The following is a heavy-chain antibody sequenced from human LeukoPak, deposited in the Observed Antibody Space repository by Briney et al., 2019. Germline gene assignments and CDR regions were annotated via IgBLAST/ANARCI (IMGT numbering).Heavy chain of an antibody. CDR3: AREWGIAAAGTGKD. Sequence: PGGSLRLSCAASGFTFSSYSMNWVRQAPGKGLEWVSSISSSSSYIYYADSVKGRFTISRDNAKNSLYLQMNSLRAEDTAVYYCAREWGIAAAGTGKDWGQGTLVTASS. V-gene: IGHV3-21*01. D-gene: IGHD6-13*01. CDR2: ISSSSSYI. J-gene: IGHJ4*02. CDR1: GFTFSSYS.